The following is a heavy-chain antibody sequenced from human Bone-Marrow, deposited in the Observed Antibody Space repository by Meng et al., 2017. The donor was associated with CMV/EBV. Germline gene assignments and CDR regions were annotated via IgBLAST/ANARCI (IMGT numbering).Heavy chain of an antibody. D-gene: IGHD2-2*01. Sequence: ASVKVSCKASGYTFTDYYTHWVRQAPGRGPEWMGWINPSSGGIKYAQKLQGRVTLTRDTSISAAYMELSRLRSDDTAVYYCAISLIVEVSDATGRIMTGTSGIDFWGQGTLVTVYS. CDR1: GYTFTDYY. CDR2: INPSSGGI. CDR3: AISLIVEVSDATGRIMTGTSGIDF. J-gene: IGHJ4*02. V-gene: IGHV1-2*02.